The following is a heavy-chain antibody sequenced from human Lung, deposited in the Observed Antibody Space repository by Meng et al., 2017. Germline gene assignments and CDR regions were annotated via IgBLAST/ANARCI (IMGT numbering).Heavy chain of an antibody. CDR1: NQFPAYV. CDR2: INPKSGDT. J-gene: IGHJ4*02. V-gene: IGHV1-2*06. Sequence: VTLCAAGARGKTPGAQREAPLKPLSNQFPAYVTHLGRRAPGKGVEWMGRINPKSGDTHYAQKFQARVTMTGDTSISPGFMELSGLRSDDTAMYYCARDEDISAAGKLFGDYWGQGTLVTVSS. D-gene: IGHD6-25*01. CDR3: ARDEDISAAGKLFGDY.